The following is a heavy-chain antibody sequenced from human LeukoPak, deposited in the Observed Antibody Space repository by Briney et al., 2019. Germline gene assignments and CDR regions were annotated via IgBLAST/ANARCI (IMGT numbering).Heavy chain of an antibody. V-gene: IGHV4-59*01. CDR3: ARKVAYHDAFDI. CDR2: IYYSGTT. D-gene: IGHD2-15*01. CDR1: GGSISSYY. Sequence: SETLSLTCTVSGGSISSYYWSWIRQPPGKGLEWVGYIYYSGTTNYNPSLNSRVTISLDTSKNQFSLRLSSVTAADTAVYYCARKVAYHDAFDIWGQGTMVTVSS. J-gene: IGHJ3*02.